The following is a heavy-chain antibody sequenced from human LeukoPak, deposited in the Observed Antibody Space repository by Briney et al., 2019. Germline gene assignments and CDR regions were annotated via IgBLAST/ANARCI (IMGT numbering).Heavy chain of an antibody. CDR3: ARFLGIGSQRYYFDS. V-gene: IGHV6-1*01. D-gene: IGHD6-19*01. CDR2: TYYRSKWYH. Sequence: SQTLSLTCAISVDTFSSDSAAWSWIRQSPSRGLEWLGRTYYRSKWYHDYAVSVRSRVSVNPDTSKNQFSLQLNSVTPEDTAVYYGARFLGIGSQRYYFDSWGQGTLVTVSS. J-gene: IGHJ4*02. CDR1: VDTFSSDSAA.